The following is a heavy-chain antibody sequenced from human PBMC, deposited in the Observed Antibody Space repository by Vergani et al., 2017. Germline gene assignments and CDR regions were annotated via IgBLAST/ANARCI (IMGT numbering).Heavy chain of an antibody. CDR3: ARVGGRAARLRTNDY. V-gene: IGHV3-11*01. J-gene: IGHJ4*02. Sequence: QVQLVESGGGLVKPGGSLRLSCAASGFTFSDYSMSWIRQAPGKGLEWVSYISSRGSTIHYADSVKGRFTNSRDNAKNSLYLQMNSLRAEDTAVYYCARVGGRAARLRTNDYWGQGTLVTVSA. CDR2: ISSRGSTI. D-gene: IGHD6-6*01. CDR1: GFTFSDYS.